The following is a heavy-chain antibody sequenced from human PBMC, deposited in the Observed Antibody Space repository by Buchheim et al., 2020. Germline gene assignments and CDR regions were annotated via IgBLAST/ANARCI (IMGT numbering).Heavy chain of an antibody. V-gene: IGHV1-69*08. Sequence: QVQLVQSGAVVKKPGSSAKVSCKASGGTFSSYTISWVRQAPGQGLEWMGRIIPILGIANYAQKFQGRVTITADKSTSTAYMELSSLRSEDTAVYYCARDAYSSGWYGTCWFDPWGQGTL. CDR3: ARDAYSSGWYGTCWFDP. CDR1: GGTFSSYT. CDR2: IIPILGIA. D-gene: IGHD6-19*01. J-gene: IGHJ5*02.